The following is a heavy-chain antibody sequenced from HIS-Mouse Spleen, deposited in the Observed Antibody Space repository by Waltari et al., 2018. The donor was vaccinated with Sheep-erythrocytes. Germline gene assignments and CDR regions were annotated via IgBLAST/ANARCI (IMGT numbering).Heavy chain of an antibody. Sequence: EVQLVESGGGLVQPGGSLRLSCAASGFTFSSYWMHWVRQAPGKGLVWVSRFSRDGGRPSYANSVKGLFTISRDNAKNTLYLQMNSLRAEDTAVYYCARNWIDAFDIWGQGTMVTVSS. D-gene: IGHD1-1*01. J-gene: IGHJ3*02. CDR2: FSRDGGRP. CDR3: ARNWIDAFDI. CDR1: GFTFSSYW. V-gene: IGHV3-74*01.